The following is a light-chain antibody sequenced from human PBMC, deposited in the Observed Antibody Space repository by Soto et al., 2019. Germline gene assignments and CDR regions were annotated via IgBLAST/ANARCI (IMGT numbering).Light chain of an antibody. CDR1: PSISNF. CDR3: QQSYSTPQT. CDR2: TTS. Sequence: DIHMTQSPSSLSASVADPFTISCRASPSISNFLNWYQQKPGKAPKLLIHTTSSLQSGVPSRFSASGTGTDFTLTISSLQPEDFATYYCQQSYSTPQTFGGGTKVDIK. J-gene: IGKJ4*01. V-gene: IGKV1-39*01.